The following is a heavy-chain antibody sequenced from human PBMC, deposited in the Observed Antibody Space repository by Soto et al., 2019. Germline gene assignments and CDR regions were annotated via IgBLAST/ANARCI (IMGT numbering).Heavy chain of an antibody. CDR3: ARFPTYYDFWSGYYTPVGCYYYGMDV. CDR2: IYYSGST. Sequence: SETLSLTCTVSGGSISSGGYYWSWIRQHPGKGLEWIGYIYYSGSTYYNPSLKSRVTISVDTSKNQFSLKLSSVTAADTAVYYCARFPTYYDFWSGYYTPVGCYYYGMDVWGQGTTVTVSS. D-gene: IGHD3-3*01. V-gene: IGHV4-31*03. J-gene: IGHJ6*02. CDR1: GGSISSGGYY.